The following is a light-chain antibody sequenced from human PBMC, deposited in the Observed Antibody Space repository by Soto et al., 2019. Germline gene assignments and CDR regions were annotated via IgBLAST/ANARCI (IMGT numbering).Light chain of an antibody. J-gene: IGLJ1*01. CDR1: TSDVGAYNL. CDR3: SSYINGGTQYV. V-gene: IGLV2-14*01. Sequence: QSALTQPASVSGSPGQSITISCTGTTSDVGAYNLVSWYQHHPGKAPKLVLYEVSSRPSGVSNRFSGSKSGNTASLTISGLQAEDEADYLCSSYINGGTQYVFGTGTKLTVL. CDR2: EVS.